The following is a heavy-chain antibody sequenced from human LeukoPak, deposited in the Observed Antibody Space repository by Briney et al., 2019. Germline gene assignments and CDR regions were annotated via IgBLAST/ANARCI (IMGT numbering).Heavy chain of an antibody. J-gene: IGHJ6*04. CDR1: GFTFSSYS. CDR2: ISSSSSYI. Sequence: PGGSLRLSCAASGFTFSSYSMNWVRQAPGKGLEWVSSISSSSSYIYYADSVKGRFTIFRDNAKNSLYLQMNSLRAEDTAVYYCARDGGGVVVVVAATTGTGMDVWSKGTTVTVSS. D-gene: IGHD2-15*01. CDR3: ARDGGGVVVVVAATTGTGMDV. V-gene: IGHV3-21*01.